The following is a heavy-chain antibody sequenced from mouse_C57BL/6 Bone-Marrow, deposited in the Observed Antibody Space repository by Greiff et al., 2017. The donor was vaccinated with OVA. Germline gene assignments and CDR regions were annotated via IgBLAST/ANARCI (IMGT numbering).Heavy chain of an antibody. CDR2: IDPENGDT. V-gene: IGHV14-4*01. CDR1: GFNIKDDY. Sequence: VQLQQSGAELVRPGASVKLSCTASGFNIKDDYMHWVKQRPEQGLEWIGWIDPENGDTEYASKFQGKATITADTSSNTDYLQLSSLTSEDTAVYYCTRGSYYFDYWGQGTTLTVSS. J-gene: IGHJ2*01. CDR3: TRGSYYFDY.